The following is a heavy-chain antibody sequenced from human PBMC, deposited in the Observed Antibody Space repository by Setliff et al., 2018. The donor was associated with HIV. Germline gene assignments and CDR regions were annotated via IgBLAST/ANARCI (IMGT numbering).Heavy chain of an antibody. CDR3: VRGIGFTRRYDAFDI. Sequence: GESLTISCQGSGYSFTSHWIVWVRQKPGKGLEWMGIIYPGDSDVRFSPSFRGQVTISTNTSISTVSLQWNTLKASDTAMYFCVRGIGFTRRYDAFDIWGQGTMVT. CDR1: GYSFTSHW. CDR2: IYPGDSDV. J-gene: IGHJ3*02. V-gene: IGHV5-51*01. D-gene: IGHD3-9*01.